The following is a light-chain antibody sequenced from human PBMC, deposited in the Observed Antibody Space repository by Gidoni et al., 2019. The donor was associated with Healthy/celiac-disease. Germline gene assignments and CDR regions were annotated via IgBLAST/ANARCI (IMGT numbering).Light chain of an antibody. CDR1: QSVSSGY. Sequence: EIVLTQSPGTLSFSPGERATLACRASQSVSSGYLARYQHKPCQAPSLLNYGASSRATGIPDRFSGSGSGTDFTLTIRRLEPEDFSVYYCQLSGSSPPLTFGGGTKVEIK. CDR3: QLSGSSPPLT. CDR2: GAS. J-gene: IGKJ4*01. V-gene: IGKV3-20*01.